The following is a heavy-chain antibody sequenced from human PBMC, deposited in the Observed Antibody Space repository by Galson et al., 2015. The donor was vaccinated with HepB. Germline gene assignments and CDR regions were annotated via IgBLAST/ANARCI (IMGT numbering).Heavy chain of an antibody. J-gene: IGHJ5*02. V-gene: IGHV1-18*01. Sequence: SVKVSCKASGYTFTSYGISWVRQAPGQGLEWMGWISAYNGNTKYSQKFQGRVTITRGTSASTAYMELSSLRSEDTAVCYCARRVGATVWFDPWGQGTLVTVSS. D-gene: IGHD1-26*01. CDR2: ISAYNGNT. CDR1: GYTFTSYG. CDR3: ARRVGATVWFDP.